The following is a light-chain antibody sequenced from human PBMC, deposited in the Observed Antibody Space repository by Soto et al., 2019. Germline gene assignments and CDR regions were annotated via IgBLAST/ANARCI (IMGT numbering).Light chain of an antibody. V-gene: IGKV3-11*01. CDR3: QQYDASPIT. Sequence: EIMLTQSPATLSFSQGERATLSCRASQSVSSYLAWYQQKPGQAPRLLIYDASNRATGIPARFSGSGSGTDFTLTISRLEPEDFALYICQQYDASPITFGQGTRLEI. CDR1: QSVSSY. J-gene: IGKJ5*01. CDR2: DAS.